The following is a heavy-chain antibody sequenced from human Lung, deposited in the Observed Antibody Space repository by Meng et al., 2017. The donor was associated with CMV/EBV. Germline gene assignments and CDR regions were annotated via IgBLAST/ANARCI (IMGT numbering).Heavy chain of an antibody. Sequence: SXTLSLXCLVSGGSMSSGRSYWGWVRQPPGKGLEWIASISYSGRTFYTPSLKSRVIISVDTSNNQFSLKVNSVTAADTAGYYGAREDGERADNAFDIWGQGXVVTVSS. CDR2: ISYSGRT. CDR1: GGSMSSGRSY. D-gene: IGHD3-10*01. J-gene: IGHJ3*02. V-gene: IGHV4-39*07. CDR3: AREDGERADNAFDI.